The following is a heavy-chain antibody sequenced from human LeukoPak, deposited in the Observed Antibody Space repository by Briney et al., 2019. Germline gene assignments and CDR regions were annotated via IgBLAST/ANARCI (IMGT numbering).Heavy chain of an antibody. V-gene: IGHV1-18*01. D-gene: IGHD6-19*01. CDR2: ISAYNGNT. CDR1: GYTFTSYG. CDR3: ARVFGIAVAGSPYYFDY. Sequence: ASVKVSCKASGYTFTSYGISWVRQDPGQGREWMGWISAYNGNTNYAQKLQGRVTMTTDTSTSTAYMELRSLRSDDTAVYYCARVFGIAVAGSPYYFDYWGQGTLVTVSS. J-gene: IGHJ4*02.